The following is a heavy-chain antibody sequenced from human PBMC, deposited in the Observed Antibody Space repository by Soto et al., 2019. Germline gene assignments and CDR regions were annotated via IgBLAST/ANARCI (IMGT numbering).Heavy chain of an antibody. CDR2: IIPIFGTA. J-gene: IGHJ4*02. D-gene: IGHD3-3*01. CDR1: GGTFSSYA. CDR3: ARQSFGVVIKYYFDY. V-gene: IGHV1-69*01. Sequence: QVQLVQSGAEVKKPGSSVKVSCKASGGTFSSYAISWVRQAPGQGLEWMGGIIPIFGTANYAQKFQGRVTITADESTSTAYMELISLRSEDTAVYYCARQSFGVVIKYYFDYWGQGTLVTVSS.